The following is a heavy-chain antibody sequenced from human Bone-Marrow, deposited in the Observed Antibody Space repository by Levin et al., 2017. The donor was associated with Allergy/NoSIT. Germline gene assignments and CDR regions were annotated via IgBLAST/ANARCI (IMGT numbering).Heavy chain of an antibody. J-gene: IGHJ4*02. CDR2: ISGSGAGT. CDR1: GFTFRTYA. V-gene: IGHV3-23*01. CDR3: AKVGSGWFRKKRDS. D-gene: IGHD6-19*01. Sequence: GGSLRLSCAASGFTFRTYAMSWVRQAPGKGLEWLSGISGSGAGTFYADSVKGRFNISKDNSKNMVYLQLNSLRVEDTAVYYCAKVGSGWFRKKRDSWGQGTLVTVSS.